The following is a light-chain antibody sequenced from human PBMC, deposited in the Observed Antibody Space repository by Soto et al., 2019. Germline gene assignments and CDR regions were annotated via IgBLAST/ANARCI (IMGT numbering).Light chain of an antibody. Sequence: QSALTQPASVSGSPGQSITISCTGTSSDVGGYNYVSWYQQHPGKAPKLMIYEVSNRPSGVSNRFSGSKSGNTASLTISGLQAEDEADYYCSSYISSSLGVFGGGTKLTVL. CDR2: EVS. V-gene: IGLV2-14*01. CDR1: SSDVGGYNY. J-gene: IGLJ2*01. CDR3: SSYISSSLGV.